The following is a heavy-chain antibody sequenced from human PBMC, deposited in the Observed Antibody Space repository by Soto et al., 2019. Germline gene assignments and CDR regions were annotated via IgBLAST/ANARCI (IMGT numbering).Heavy chain of an antibody. Sequence: SETLSLTCTVSGGSVSGGSCYWSWIRQPPGKGLEWIGYIDYSGSTNYNPSLKSRVTISVDTSKNQFFLRLSSVTAADTAVYYCARDFGVGGSYNYYYGMDVWGRGTTVTVSS. CDR1: GGSVSGGSCY. J-gene: IGHJ6*02. V-gene: IGHV4-61*01. CDR2: IDYSGST. CDR3: ARDFGVGGSYNYYYGMDV. D-gene: IGHD1-26*01.